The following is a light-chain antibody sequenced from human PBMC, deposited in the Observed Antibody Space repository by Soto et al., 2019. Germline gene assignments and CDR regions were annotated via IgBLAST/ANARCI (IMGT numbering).Light chain of an antibody. J-gene: IGKJ5*01. V-gene: IGKV1-39*01. Sequence: DIKMTQSASSLSASVGDIFTITCRASQTIDSFLSWYQQKPGKAPKLLIYAAASLQTGVPSRFSGGGSGTHFTLTINSLQPEDFATYYCQQSRNCPRTLGQGTRLEIK. CDR3: QQSRNCPRT. CDR1: QTIDSF. CDR2: AAA.